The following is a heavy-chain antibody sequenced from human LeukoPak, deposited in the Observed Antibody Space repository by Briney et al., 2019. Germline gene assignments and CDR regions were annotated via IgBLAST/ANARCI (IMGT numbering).Heavy chain of an antibody. V-gene: IGHV5-51*01. CDR2: IYPGDSDT. J-gene: IGHJ4*02. CDR3: ARLVRSGYDYSYFDY. D-gene: IGHD5-12*01. CDR1: GYSLTNYW. Sequence: GESLKISCKGSGYSLTNYWIGWVRQMPGKGLEWMGIIYPGDSDTTYSPSFQGQVTISADKSIGTAYLQWSSLKASDTAMYYCARLVRSGYDYSYFDYWGQGTLVTVSS.